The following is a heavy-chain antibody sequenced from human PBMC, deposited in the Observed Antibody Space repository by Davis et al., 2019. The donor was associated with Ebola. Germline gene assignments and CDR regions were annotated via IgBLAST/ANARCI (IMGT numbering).Heavy chain of an antibody. CDR2: IYYSGST. CDR1: GGSISSNY. J-gene: IGHJ3*02. V-gene: IGHV4-59*04. CDR3: ERHSASYYYDSSGYFLLPDAFGI. D-gene: IGHD3-22*01. Sequence: MPSETLSLTCTVSGGSISSNYWSWIRQPTGKGLEWIGYIYYSGSTYYNPSLKSRVTISVDTSKNQFSLKLSSVTAADTAVYYCERHSASYYYDSSGYFLLPDAFGIWGQGTMVTVSS.